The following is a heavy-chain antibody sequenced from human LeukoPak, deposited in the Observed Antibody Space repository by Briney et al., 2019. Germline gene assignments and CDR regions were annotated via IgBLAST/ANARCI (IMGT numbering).Heavy chain of an antibody. V-gene: IGHV4-59*12. Sequence: SETLSLTCIVSGGSIGSYYWNWIRQPPGKGLEWIGYIYYSGSTKYNPSLKSRVTISVDKSKNQFSLKLRSVTAADTAVYYCARVTDYDILTGYAPPYFDYWGQGTLVTVSS. CDR1: GGSIGSYY. J-gene: IGHJ4*02. CDR3: ARVTDYDILTGYAPPYFDY. CDR2: IYYSGST. D-gene: IGHD3-9*01.